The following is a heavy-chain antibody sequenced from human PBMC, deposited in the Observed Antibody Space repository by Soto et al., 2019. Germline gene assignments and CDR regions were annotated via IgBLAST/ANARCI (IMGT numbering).Heavy chain of an antibody. Sequence: GSLRLSCAASGFTFSSYSMNWVRQAPGKGLEWVSSISSSSSYIYYADSVKGRFTISRDNAKNSLYLQMNSLRAEDTAVYYCARDHEDIVVVVAATLSPYFDYWGQGTLVTVSS. V-gene: IGHV3-21*01. CDR2: ISSSSSYI. CDR3: ARDHEDIVVVVAATLSPYFDY. D-gene: IGHD2-15*01. CDR1: GFTFSSYS. J-gene: IGHJ4*02.